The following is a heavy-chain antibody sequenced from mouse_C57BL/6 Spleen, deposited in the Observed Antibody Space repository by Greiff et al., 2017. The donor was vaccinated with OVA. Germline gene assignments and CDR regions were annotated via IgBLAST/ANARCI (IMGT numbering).Heavy chain of an antibody. Sequence: EVKLVESGGGLVKPGGSLKLSCAASGFTFSDYGMHWVRQAPEKGLEWVAYISSGSSTIYYADTVKGRFTISRDNAKNTLFLQMTSLRSEDTAMYYCANDGYAWFAYWGQGTLVTVSA. CDR1: GFTFSDYG. J-gene: IGHJ3*01. V-gene: IGHV5-17*01. CDR3: ANDGYAWFAY. CDR2: ISSGSSTI. D-gene: IGHD2-2*01.